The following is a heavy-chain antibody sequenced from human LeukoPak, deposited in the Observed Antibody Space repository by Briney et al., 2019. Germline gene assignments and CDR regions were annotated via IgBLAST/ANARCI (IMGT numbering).Heavy chain of an antibody. CDR2: IIPIFGTA. D-gene: IGHD3-22*01. Sequence: SVKVSCKASGGSFSSYAISWVRQAPGQGLEWMGGIIPIFGTANYAQKFQGRVTITTDESTSPAYMELSSLRSEDTAVYYCARGGNYYDSSERLGFDPWGQGTLVTVSS. J-gene: IGHJ5*02. V-gene: IGHV1-69*05. CDR3: ARGGNYYDSSERLGFDP. CDR1: GGSFSSYA.